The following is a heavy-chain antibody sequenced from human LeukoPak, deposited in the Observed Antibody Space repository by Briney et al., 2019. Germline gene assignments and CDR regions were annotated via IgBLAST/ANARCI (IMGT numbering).Heavy chain of an antibody. CDR3: ARQTGSGLFILP. J-gene: IGHJ4*02. Sequence: PGGSLRPSCAASGFTFSSYAMSWVRQAPGKGLEWVSLIYSDGRTYYADSVKGRCTISRDNSKNTLYLQMNSLRVEDTAVYYCARQTGSGLFILPGGQGTLVTVSS. CDR1: GFTFSSYA. V-gene: IGHV3-66*04. D-gene: IGHD3/OR15-3a*01. CDR2: IYSDGRT.